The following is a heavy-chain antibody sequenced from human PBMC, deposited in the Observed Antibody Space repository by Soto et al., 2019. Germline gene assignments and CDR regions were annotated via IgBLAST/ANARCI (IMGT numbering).Heavy chain of an antibody. Sequence: GGSLRLSCAASGFTFSSYGMHWVRQAPGKGLEWVAVISYDGSNKYYADSVKGRFTISRDNSKNTLYLQRNSLRAEDTAVYYCAKDENWGDYSTLYYYMDVWGKGTTVTVSS. CDR2: ISYDGSNK. CDR1: GFTFSSYG. CDR3: AKDENWGDYSTLYYYMDV. V-gene: IGHV3-30*18. D-gene: IGHD4-4*01. J-gene: IGHJ6*03.